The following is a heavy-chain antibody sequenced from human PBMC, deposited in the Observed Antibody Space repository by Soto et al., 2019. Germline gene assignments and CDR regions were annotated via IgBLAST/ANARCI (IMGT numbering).Heavy chain of an antibody. J-gene: IGHJ5*02. Sequence: SETLSLTCTVSGGSISSYYWSWIRQPPGKGLEWIGYIYYSGSTYYNPSLKSRVTISVDTSKNQFSLKLSSVTAADTAVYYCARREQTYYDFWPNWFDPWGQGTLVTVSS. V-gene: IGHV4-59*08. CDR1: GGSISSYY. CDR2: IYYSGST. D-gene: IGHD3-3*01. CDR3: ARREQTYYDFWPNWFDP.